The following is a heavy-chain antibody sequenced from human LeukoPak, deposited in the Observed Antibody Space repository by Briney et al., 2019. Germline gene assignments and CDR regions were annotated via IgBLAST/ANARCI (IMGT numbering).Heavy chain of an antibody. Sequence: SQTLSLTCTVSGGSLSSGGYYWSWIRQHPGKGLEWLGEINHSGSTNYNPSLKSRVTISVDTSKNQFSLKLSSVTAADTAVYYCARPRAGYSYGWRDAFDIWGQGTMVTVSS. J-gene: IGHJ3*02. CDR3: ARPRAGYSYGWRDAFDI. V-gene: IGHV4-31*03. D-gene: IGHD5-18*01. CDR1: GGSLSSGGYY. CDR2: INHSGST.